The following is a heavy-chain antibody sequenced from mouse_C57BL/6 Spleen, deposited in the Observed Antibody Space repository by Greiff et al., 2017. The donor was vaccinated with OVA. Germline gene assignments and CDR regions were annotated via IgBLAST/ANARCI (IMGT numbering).Heavy chain of an antibody. V-gene: IGHV8-12*01. CDR3: ARDYYGSSLDV. Sequence: QVTLKVCGPGILQSSQTLSLTCSFSGFSLSTSGMGVSWIRQPSGKGLEWLAHIYWDDDKRYNPSLKSRLTISKDTSRNQVFLKITSVDTADTATYYCARDYYGSSLDVWGTGTTVTVSS. D-gene: IGHD1-1*01. CDR2: IYWDDDK. CDR1: GFSLSTSGMG. J-gene: IGHJ1*03.